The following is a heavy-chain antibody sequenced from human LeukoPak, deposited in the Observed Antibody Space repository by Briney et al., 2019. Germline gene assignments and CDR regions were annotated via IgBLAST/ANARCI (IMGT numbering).Heavy chain of an antibody. V-gene: IGHV1-69*13. Sequence: SVKVSCKASGGTFSTNAISWVRQAPELGLEWIGGIIPIFGTSNYAPNFQGRVTITADEFTSTAYMELSSLRSDDTAVYYCAKDRTTFDYWGQGTLVTVSS. CDR2: IIPIFGTS. D-gene: IGHD4-17*01. CDR3: AKDRTTFDY. CDR1: GGTFSTNA. J-gene: IGHJ4*02.